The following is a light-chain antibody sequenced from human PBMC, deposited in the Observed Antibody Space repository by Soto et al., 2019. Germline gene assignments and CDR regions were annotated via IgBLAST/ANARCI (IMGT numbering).Light chain of an antibody. CDR2: DVT. J-gene: IGLJ2*01. CDR3: CSYAGSRVV. V-gene: IGLV2-11*01. CDR1: SSDVGGYNS. Sequence: QSALTQPRSVSGSPGQSVTISCTGTSSDVGGYNSVSWYQHHPGKAPKLMIYDVTKPPSGVPDRFSGSKSGNTASLTISGRQAEDEADYYCCSYAGSRVVFGGGTKLTVL.